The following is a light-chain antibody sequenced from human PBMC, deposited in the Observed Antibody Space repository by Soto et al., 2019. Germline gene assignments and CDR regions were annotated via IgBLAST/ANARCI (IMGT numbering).Light chain of an antibody. J-gene: IGLJ2*01. CDR3: SSYAGSNNVV. V-gene: IGLV1-40*01. CDR2: EVS. Sequence: QSVLTQPPSVSGAPGQRVTLSCTGSNSNIGAGFDVHWYQQLPGTAPKLLIFEVSQRPSGVPDRFSGSKSGNTASLTVSGLQAEDEADYYCSSYAGSNNVVFGGGTKLTVL. CDR1: NSNIGAGFD.